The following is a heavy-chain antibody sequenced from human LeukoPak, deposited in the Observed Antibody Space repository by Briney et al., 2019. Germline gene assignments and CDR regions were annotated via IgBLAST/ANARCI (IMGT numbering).Heavy chain of an antibody. CDR1: GFTFSSYG. CDR3: AKDQSGAHDY. Sequence: GGSLRLSCAASGFTFSSYGMHWVRQAPGKGLEWVAVISYDGSNKYYVDSVKGRFTISRDNSKNTLYLQMSSLRAEDTAVYYCAKDQSGAHDYWGQGTLVTVSS. V-gene: IGHV3-30*18. D-gene: IGHD1-26*01. J-gene: IGHJ4*02. CDR2: ISYDGSNK.